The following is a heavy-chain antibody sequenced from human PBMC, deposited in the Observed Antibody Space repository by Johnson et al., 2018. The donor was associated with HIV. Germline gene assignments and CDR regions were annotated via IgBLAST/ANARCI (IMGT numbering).Heavy chain of an antibody. Sequence: QVQLVESGGGVVQPGGSLRLSCAASGFTFNTYGMDWVRQAPGKGLEWVAFIRYDGSDKDYADSVKGRFTISRDSSKNTLYLQMNSLRPEDTALYYCVKEDSSGYYYGMGAFDFWGQGTMVTVSS. CDR3: VKEDSSGYYYGMGAFDF. V-gene: IGHV3-30*02. D-gene: IGHD3-22*01. CDR2: IRYDGSDK. CDR1: GFTFNTYG. J-gene: IGHJ3*01.